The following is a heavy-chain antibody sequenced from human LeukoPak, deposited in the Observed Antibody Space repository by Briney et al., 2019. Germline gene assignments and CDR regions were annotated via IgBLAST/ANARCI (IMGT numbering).Heavy chain of an antibody. CDR3: ARGSSSWYSSRIDY. D-gene: IGHD2-2*01. J-gene: IGHJ4*01. CDR1: GFTFSDYY. CDR2: IYYSGST. Sequence: PGGSLRLSCAASGFTFSDYYMSWIRQPPGKGLEWIGYIYYSGSTNYNPSLKSRVTISVDTSKNQFSLKLSSVTAADTAVYYCARGSSSWYSSRIDYWGQGTLVTVSS. V-gene: IGHV4-59*08.